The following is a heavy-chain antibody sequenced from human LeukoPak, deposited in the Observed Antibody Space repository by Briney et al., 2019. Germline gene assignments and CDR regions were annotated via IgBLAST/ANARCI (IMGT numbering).Heavy chain of an antibody. V-gene: IGHV3-7*01. J-gene: IGHJ4*02. CDR1: GFTFSSYW. Sequence: GGSLRLSCAASGFTFSSYWMTWVRQAPGKGLEWVANIKEDGSEKYYVDFVKGRFTISRDNSKNTLYLQMNSLRAEDTAVYYCARSPQWGFLLRYFDYWGQGTLVTVSS. D-gene: IGHD3-9*01. CDR3: ARSPQWGFLLRYFDY. CDR2: IKEDGSEK.